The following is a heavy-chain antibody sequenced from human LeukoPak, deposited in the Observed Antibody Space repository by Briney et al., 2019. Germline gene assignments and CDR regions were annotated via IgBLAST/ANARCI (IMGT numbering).Heavy chain of an antibody. V-gene: IGHV4-34*01. D-gene: IGHD1-1*01. CDR2: ISHDGNT. J-gene: IGHJ4*02. CDR1: GESFSDYY. CDR3: ARRRDWNDVLDS. Sequence: SETLSLTCAVYGESFSDYYWSWIRQPPEKGLEWIGQISHDGNTNYNPSLKSRVTLSTDTSKNRFSLRLTSVTTADTAIYYCARRRDWNDVLDSWGQGTPVTVSS.